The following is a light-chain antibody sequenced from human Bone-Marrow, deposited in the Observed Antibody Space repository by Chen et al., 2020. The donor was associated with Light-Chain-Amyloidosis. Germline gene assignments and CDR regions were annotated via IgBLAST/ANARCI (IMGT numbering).Light chain of an antibody. CDR3: QVWDRSSDRPV. CDR1: NIGSTI. CDR2: DDS. V-gene: IGLV3-21*02. Sequence: SYVLTQPSSVSVAPGQTATIVCGGNNIGSTIVHWYHQTPGQAPLLVVYDDSDRPSGIPERLSGSNSGNTATLTISRVEAGDEADYYCQVWDRSSDRPVFGGGTKLTVL. J-gene: IGLJ3*02.